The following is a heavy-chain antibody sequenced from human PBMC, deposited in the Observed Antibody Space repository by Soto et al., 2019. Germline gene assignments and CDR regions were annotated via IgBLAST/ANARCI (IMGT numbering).Heavy chain of an antibody. Sequence: GESLKISCKCSGYSFTSYWISWVRQMPGKGLEWMGRIDPSDSYTNYSPSFQGHVTISADKSISTAYLQWSSLKASDTAMYYCARTAAAGKYYKGMDDWCQGTTATVS. V-gene: IGHV5-10-1*01. D-gene: IGHD6-13*01. CDR1: GYSFTSYW. CDR2: IDPSDSYT. J-gene: IGHJ6*02. CDR3: ARTAAAGKYYKGMDD.